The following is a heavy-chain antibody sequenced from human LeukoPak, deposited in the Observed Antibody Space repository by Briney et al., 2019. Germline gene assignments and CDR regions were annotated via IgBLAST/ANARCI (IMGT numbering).Heavy chain of an antibody. J-gene: IGHJ4*02. D-gene: IGHD1-1*01. CDR1: GESLRGFF. CDR3: ARVNINNWHSCDY. V-gene: IGHV4-34*01. Sequence: SETLSLTCVVSGESLRGFFWNWIRQPPGKGLEWIGKINHSGATKYNPSLESRVMLSVDTSKNEFSLKLNSVTAADTAVYYCARVNINNWHSCDYWGQGTLVTVSS. CDR2: INHSGAT.